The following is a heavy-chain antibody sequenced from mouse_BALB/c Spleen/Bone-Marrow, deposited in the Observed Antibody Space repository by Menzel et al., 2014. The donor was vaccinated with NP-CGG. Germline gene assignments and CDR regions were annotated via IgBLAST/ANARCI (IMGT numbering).Heavy chain of an antibody. Sequence: EVKLMESGGGLMKPGGSLKLSCAASGFTFSDYYMYWVRQTPEKRLEWVATISNGGSYTYNPDSVKGRFTISRDNAKNNLYLQMSSLKSEDTAMYYCARDSLYYYGSSYGYFDVWGAGTTVTVSS. CDR3: ARDSLYYYGSSYGYFDV. J-gene: IGHJ1*01. CDR2: ISNGGSYT. CDR1: GFTFSDYY. D-gene: IGHD1-1*01. V-gene: IGHV5-4*02.